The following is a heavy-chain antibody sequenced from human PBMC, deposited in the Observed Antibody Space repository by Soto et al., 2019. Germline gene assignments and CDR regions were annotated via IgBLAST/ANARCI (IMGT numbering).Heavy chain of an antibody. D-gene: IGHD2-8*02. CDR2: IIPIFGTA. CDR3: ARDSYRWCLDYYYGMDV. CDR1: GGTFSSYA. V-gene: IGHV1-69*01. Sequence: QVQLVQSGAEVKKPGSSVKVSCKASGGTFSSYAISWVRQAPGQGLEWMGGIIPIFGTANYAQKFQGRVTITADESTSTAYMELSSLRSEDTAVYYCARDSYRWCLDYYYGMDVWGQGTTVTVSS. J-gene: IGHJ6*02.